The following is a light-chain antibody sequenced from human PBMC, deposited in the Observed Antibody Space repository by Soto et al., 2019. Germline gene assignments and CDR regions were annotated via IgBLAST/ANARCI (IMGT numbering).Light chain of an antibody. CDR2: KGS. Sequence: DVQMTQSPSTLSASVGDKVTITCGASQSIRSTWLAWFQQRPGKAPNVLIYKGSTLASGVSSRFSGSGSGTEFTLTISSLQPDDFATYFCQQYAAQSPWTFGQGTRVE. J-gene: IGKJ1*01. CDR3: QQYAAQSPWT. V-gene: IGKV1-5*03. CDR1: QSIRSTW.